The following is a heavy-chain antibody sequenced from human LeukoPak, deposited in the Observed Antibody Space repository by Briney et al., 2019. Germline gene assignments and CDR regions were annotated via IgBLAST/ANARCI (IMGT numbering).Heavy chain of an antibody. J-gene: IGHJ4*02. V-gene: IGHV4-38-2*01. Sequence: SETLSLNCAVSGYSISSGCYWGWIRQPPGKGLEWIGSIYHSGSTYYNPSLKSRVTISVDTSKNQFSLKLSSVTAADTAVYYCARVGRYCSGGSCFTRYYFDYWGQGTLVTVSS. CDR2: IYHSGST. CDR1: GYSISSGCY. CDR3: ARVGRYCSGGSCFTRYYFDY. D-gene: IGHD2-15*01.